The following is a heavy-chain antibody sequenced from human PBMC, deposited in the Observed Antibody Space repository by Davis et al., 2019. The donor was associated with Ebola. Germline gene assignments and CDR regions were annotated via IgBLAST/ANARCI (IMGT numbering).Heavy chain of an antibody. CDR2: MSSNGGST. CDR3: TRVGGYSYGGAFNHLEY. V-gene: IGHV3-64*01. CDR1: GFTFSSYA. D-gene: IGHD5-18*01. Sequence: GESLKISCAASGFTFSSYAMHWVRQAPAKGLEYVSAMSSNGGSTYYANSVTGRFTISRDNSKNTLYLQMGSLRAEDMAVYYCTRVGGYSYGGAFNHLEYWGQGTPVTVSS. J-gene: IGHJ4*01.